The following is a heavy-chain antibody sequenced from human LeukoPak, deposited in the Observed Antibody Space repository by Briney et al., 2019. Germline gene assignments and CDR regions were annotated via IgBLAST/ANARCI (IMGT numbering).Heavy chain of an antibody. V-gene: IGHV4-39*07. CDR3: ARGRSPYYFDY. CDR2: IYYSGST. CDR1: GGSISSSSYY. Sequence: SEILSLTCTVSGGSISSSSYYWGWIRQPPGKGLEWIGSIYYSGSTYYNPSLKSRVTISVDRSKNQFSLKLSSVTAADTAVYYCARGRSPYYFDYWGQGTLVTVSS. J-gene: IGHJ4*02.